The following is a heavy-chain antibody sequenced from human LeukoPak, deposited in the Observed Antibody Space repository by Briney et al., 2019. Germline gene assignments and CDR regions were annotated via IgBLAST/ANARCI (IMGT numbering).Heavy chain of an antibody. Sequence: GGSLRLSCAASGFTFDDYAMHWVRQAPGKGLEWVSGISWNSGSIGYADSVKGRFTISRDNAKNSLYLQMNSLRAEDTALYYCAKDSGGLYCSGGSCYYYDYWGQGTLATVSS. CDR2: ISWNSGSI. CDR3: AKDSGGLYCSGGSCYYYDY. D-gene: IGHD2-15*01. J-gene: IGHJ4*02. V-gene: IGHV3-9*01. CDR1: GFTFDDYA.